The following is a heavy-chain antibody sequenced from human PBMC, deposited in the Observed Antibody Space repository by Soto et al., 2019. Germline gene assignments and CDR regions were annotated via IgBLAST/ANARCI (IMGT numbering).Heavy chain of an antibody. V-gene: IGHV3-30*18. Sequence: QVQLVESGGGMVQPGRSLRLSCAASGFTFSTYGMHWVRQAPGKGLEWVAAMSYDGTKEYYADSVKGRFTISRDNSRNTLFLQLNSLRAEDTAVYYCAKEYGSTWIDHWGQGTLVTVSS. CDR3: AKEYGSTWIDH. J-gene: IGHJ4*02. D-gene: IGHD6-13*01. CDR1: GFTFSTYG. CDR2: MSYDGTKE.